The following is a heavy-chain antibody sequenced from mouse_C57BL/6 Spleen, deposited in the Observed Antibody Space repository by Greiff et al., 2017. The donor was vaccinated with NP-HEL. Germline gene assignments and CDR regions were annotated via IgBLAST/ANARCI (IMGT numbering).Heavy chain of an antibody. V-gene: IGHV1-50*01. CDR2: IDPSDSYP. CDR3: GRRGYHPGY. CDR1: GYTFTSYW. Sequence: QVQLQQPGAELVRPGASVKLSCKASGYTFTSYWLQWVKQRPGQGLEWIGVIDPSDSYPNYNQKFKGKATLTVDTSSSPAYMQLSSLTSEYSAVFYYGRRGYHPGYWGQGTTLTVSS. D-gene: IGHD3-2*02. J-gene: IGHJ2*01.